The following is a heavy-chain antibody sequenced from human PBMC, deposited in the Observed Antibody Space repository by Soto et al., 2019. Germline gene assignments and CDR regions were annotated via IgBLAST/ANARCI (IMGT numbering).Heavy chain of an antibody. V-gene: IGHV3-64*01. D-gene: IGHD2-2*01. Sequence: GGSLRLSCAASGFTLSGYAMDWVRQAPGKGLEYVSGISSNGVGTYYANSVQGRFTISRDNSKNTVYLQMNSLRAEDTAVYYCARVSGSTSPPPTNSMDVWGQGTTVTVSS. CDR3: ARVSGSTSPPPTNSMDV. CDR2: ISSNGVGT. CDR1: GFTLSGYA. J-gene: IGHJ6*02.